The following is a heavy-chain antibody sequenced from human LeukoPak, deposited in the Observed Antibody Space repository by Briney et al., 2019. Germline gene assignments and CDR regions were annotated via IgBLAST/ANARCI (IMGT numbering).Heavy chain of an antibody. V-gene: IGHV1-69*05. CDR1: GGTFSSYA. CDR2: IIPIFGTA. CDR3: ARGEHDGSHFDY. Sequence: VASVKVSCRASGGTFSSYAISWVRQAPGQGLEWMGGIIPIFGTANYAQKFQGRVTITTDESTRTAYMELSSLRSEDTAVYYCARGEHDGSHFDYWGQGTLVTVSS. J-gene: IGHJ4*02. D-gene: IGHD1-26*01.